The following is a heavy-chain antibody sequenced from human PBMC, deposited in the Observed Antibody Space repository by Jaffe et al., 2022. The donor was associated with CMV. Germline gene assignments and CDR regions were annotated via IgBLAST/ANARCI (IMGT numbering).Heavy chain of an antibody. CDR2: IYYSGST. D-gene: IGHD6-19*01. CDR1: GGSISSGGYY. J-gene: IGHJ4*02. V-gene: IGHV4-31*03. Sequence: QVQLQESGPGLVKPSQTLSLTCTVSGGSISSGGYYWSWIRQHPGKGLEWIGYIYYSGSTYYNPSLKSRVTISVDTSKNQFSLKLSSVTAADTAVYYCAIHVAHIAVAGTGVFDYWGQGTLVTVSS. CDR3: AIHVAHIAVAGTGVFDY.